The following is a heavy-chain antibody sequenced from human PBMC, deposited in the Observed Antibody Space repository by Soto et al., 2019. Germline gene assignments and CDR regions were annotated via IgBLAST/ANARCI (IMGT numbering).Heavy chain of an antibody. CDR2: IYSGGST. J-gene: IGHJ4*01. D-gene: IGHD5-12*01. Sequence: GGSLRLSCAASGFTVSSNYMSWVRQAPGKGLEWVSVIYSGGSTYYADSVKGRFTISRDNSKNTLFLQMNSLRAEDTAVYFCAKDSHMAITSRTHDFCGNGTLVTGSS. CDR3: AKDSHMAITSRTHDF. V-gene: IGHV3-53*01. CDR1: GFTVSSNY.